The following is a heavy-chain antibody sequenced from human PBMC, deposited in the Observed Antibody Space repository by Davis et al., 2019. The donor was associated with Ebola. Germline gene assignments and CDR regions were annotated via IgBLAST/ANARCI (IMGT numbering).Heavy chain of an antibody. V-gene: IGHV3-48*03. Sequence: PGGSLRLSCAASGFTFSSYEMNWVRQAPGKGLEWVSYISSSGSTIYYADSVKGRFTISRDNAKNSLYLQMNSLRAEDTAVYYCARKGRIVVVTPFDYWGQGTLVTVSS. CDR2: ISSSGSTI. CDR3: ARKGRIVVVTPFDY. CDR1: GFTFSSYE. J-gene: IGHJ4*02. D-gene: IGHD2-21*02.